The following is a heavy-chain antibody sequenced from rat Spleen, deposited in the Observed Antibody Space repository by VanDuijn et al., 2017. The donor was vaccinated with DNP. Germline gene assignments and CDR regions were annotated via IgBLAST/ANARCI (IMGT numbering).Heavy chain of an antibody. CDR2: IWRGGST. D-gene: IGHD4-4*01. CDR1: GFSLTRYN. J-gene: IGHJ2*01. V-gene: IGHV2-15*01. Sequence: QVQLKESGPGLVQPSQTLSLTCTVAGFSLTRYNVHWVRQPPGKGLEWIAAIWRGGSTDYNAVLKSRLSISRDTSKSRVLLQMNSLQTEDTAMYFYARYGGNSGYYDFWGQGVMVTVSS. CDR3: ARYGGNSGYYDF.